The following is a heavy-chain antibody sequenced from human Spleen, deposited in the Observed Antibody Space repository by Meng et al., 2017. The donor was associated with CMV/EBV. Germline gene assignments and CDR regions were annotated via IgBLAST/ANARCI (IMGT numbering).Heavy chain of an antibody. J-gene: IGHJ4*02. CDR3: ARSVVVPAAMGIDY. CDR2: ISYDGTIK. Sequence: GGSLRLSCAASGFTFSSYAMHWVRQAPGKGLEWVAVISYDGTIKHYADSVKGRFTISRDNSQNMLYLDMNSLRAEGTAINYCARSVVVPAAMGIDYWGQGTLVTVSS. V-gene: IGHV3-30-3*01. CDR1: GFTFSSYA. D-gene: IGHD2-2*01.